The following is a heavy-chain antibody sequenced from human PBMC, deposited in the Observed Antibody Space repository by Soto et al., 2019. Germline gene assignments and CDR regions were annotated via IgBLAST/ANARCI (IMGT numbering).Heavy chain of an antibody. V-gene: IGHV1-3*01. D-gene: IGHD1-7*01. CDR2: INAGNGNT. Sequence: VASVKVSCKASGYTFTSYAMHWVRQAPGQRLEWMGWINAGNGNTKYSQKFQGRVTITRDTSASTAYMELSSLRSEDTAVYYCAREGSLTGTTDPLDYWGQGTLVTVSS. J-gene: IGHJ4*02. CDR1: GYTFTSYA. CDR3: AREGSLTGTTDPLDY.